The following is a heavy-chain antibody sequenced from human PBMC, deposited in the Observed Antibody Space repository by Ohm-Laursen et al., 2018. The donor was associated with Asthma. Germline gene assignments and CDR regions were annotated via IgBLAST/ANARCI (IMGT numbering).Heavy chain of an antibody. CDR2: INSDGRNT. Sequence: SLRLSCTASGFTFTTFWMHWVRQAPGKGLVWVSRINSDGRNTIYADSVKGRFTISRDNAKNTLYLQMNSLTVEDTGVYYCARGNLEGLLWGQGTLVTVSS. CDR3: ARGNLEGLL. CDR1: GFTFTTFW. V-gene: IGHV3-74*01. J-gene: IGHJ4*02. D-gene: IGHD5-24*01.